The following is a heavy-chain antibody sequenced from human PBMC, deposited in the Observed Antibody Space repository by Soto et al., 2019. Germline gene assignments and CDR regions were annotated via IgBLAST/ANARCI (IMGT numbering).Heavy chain of an antibody. D-gene: IGHD3-22*01. CDR3: LKGPYYYDSSGYRDY. CDR2: IKSKTDGGTT. CDR1: GFTFSNAW. V-gene: IGHV3-15*07. Sequence: GGSLRLSCAASGFTFSNAWMNWVRQAPGKGLEWVGRIKSKTDGGTTDYAAPVKGRFTISRDDSKNTLYLQMNSLKTEDTAVYYCLKGPYYYDSSGYRDYWGQGTLVTVSS. J-gene: IGHJ4*02.